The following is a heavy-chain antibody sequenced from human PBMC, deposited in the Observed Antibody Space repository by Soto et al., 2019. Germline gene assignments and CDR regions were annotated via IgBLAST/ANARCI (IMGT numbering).Heavy chain of an antibody. D-gene: IGHD6-6*01. CDR2: ISYDGSNK. CDR3: ARERRSSPDYYYYYGMDV. CDR1: GFTFSSYA. J-gene: IGHJ6*02. Sequence: QVQLVESGGGVVQPGRSLRLSCAASGFTFSSYAMHWVRQAPGKGLEWVAVISYDGSNKYYADSVKGRFTISRDNSQNTRYLQMNRLRAEDTAVYYSARERRSSPDYYYYYGMDVWGQGTTVTVSS. V-gene: IGHV3-30-3*01.